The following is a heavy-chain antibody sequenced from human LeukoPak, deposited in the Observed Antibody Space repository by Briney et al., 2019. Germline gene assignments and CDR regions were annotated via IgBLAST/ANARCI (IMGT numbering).Heavy chain of an antibody. CDR1: GGSFSGYY. CDR2: INHSGST. J-gene: IGHJ5*02. Sequence: SETLSLTCAVYGGSFSGYYWSWVRQPPGKGLEWIGEINHSGSTNYNPSLKSRVTISVDTSKNQFSLKLTSVTAADTAVYYCASRYVSSEVVIIPTAKNSWFDPWGQGTLVTVSS. D-gene: IGHD3-3*01. V-gene: IGHV4-34*01. CDR3: ASRYVSSEVVIIPTAKNSWFDP.